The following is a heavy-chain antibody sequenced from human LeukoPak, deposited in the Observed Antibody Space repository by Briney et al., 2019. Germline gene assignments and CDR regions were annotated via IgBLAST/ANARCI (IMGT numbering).Heavy chain of an antibody. CDR2: IRSKAYGGTT. Sequence: GGSLRLSGTASGFTFGDYAMSWFRQAPGKGLEWVGFIRSKAYGGTTEYAASVKGGFTISRDDSKSIAYLQMNSLKTEDTAVYYCTRDSGPRSSWFFGELPDYWGQGTLVTVSS. D-gene: IGHD3-10*01. CDR3: TRDSGPRSSWFFGELPDY. CDR1: GFTFGDYA. V-gene: IGHV3-49*03. J-gene: IGHJ4*02.